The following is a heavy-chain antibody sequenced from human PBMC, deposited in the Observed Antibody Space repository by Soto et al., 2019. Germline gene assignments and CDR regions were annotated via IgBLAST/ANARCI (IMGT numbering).Heavy chain of an antibody. D-gene: IGHD3-10*01. V-gene: IGHV4-39*01. Sequence: QLQLQESGPGLVKPSETLSLTCTVSGGSISSSSYYWGWIRQPPGKGLEWIGSIYYSGSTYYNPSLKSRGAISVDTSKNQFSLKLSSVTAADTAVYYCARLGGFGELFDYWSQGTLVTVSS. CDR2: IYYSGST. CDR3: ARLGGFGELFDY. CDR1: GGSISSSSYY. J-gene: IGHJ4*02.